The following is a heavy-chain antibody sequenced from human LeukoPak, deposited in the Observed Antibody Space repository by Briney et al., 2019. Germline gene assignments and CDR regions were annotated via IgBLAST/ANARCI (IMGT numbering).Heavy chain of an antibody. CDR3: ARRPDYYDGSGYYYFDY. D-gene: IGHD3-22*01. CDR1: GGSISSYY. CDR2: IYYSGST. Sequence: SETLSLTCTASGGSISSYYWSWIRQPPGKGLEWIGYIYYSGSTNYNPSLKSRVTISVDTSKNQFSLKLSSVTAADTAVYYCARRPDYYDGSGYYYFDYWGQGTLVTVSS. J-gene: IGHJ4*02. V-gene: IGHV4-59*01.